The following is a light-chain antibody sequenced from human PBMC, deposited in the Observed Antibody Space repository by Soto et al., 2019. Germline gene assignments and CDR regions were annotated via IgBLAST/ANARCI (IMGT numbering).Light chain of an antibody. CDR2: DVS. CDR3: SSYTSSTTEV. J-gene: IGLJ1*01. V-gene: IGLV2-14*03. CDR1: SSDVGGYNY. Sequence: QSALTQPASVSGSPGQSITISCTGTSSDVGGYNYVSWYQHHPGKAPKLMIYDVSSRPSGVSYRFSGSKSGNTASLTISGFQAEDEADYYCSSYTSSTTEVFGTGTKVTVL.